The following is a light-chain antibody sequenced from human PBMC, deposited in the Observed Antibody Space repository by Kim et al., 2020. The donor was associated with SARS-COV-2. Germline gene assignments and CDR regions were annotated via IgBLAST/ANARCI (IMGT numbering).Light chain of an antibody. CDR3: CSYAGSYV. Sequence: QSALTQPRSVSGSPGQSVTISCTGTSSDVGGYNYVSWYQQHPGKAPKLMIYGVSKRPSGVPDRFSGSKSGNTASLTISGLQAEDEADYYCCSYAGSYVFGTGTKVTDL. CDR2: GVS. V-gene: IGLV2-11*01. CDR1: SSDVGGYNY. J-gene: IGLJ1*01.